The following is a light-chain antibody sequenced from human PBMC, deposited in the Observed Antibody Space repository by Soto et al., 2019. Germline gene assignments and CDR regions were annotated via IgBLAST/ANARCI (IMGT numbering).Light chain of an antibody. J-gene: IGKJ1*01. V-gene: IGKV1-5*01. Sequence: DIQMTQSPSAMSASVGDRVTITCRASQSISNWLAWSQQKPGKAPKRLIYDASTLESGVPSRFSGSGSGTECPLTNSSLQPDDYAAYYFEQYSVYSRTFGQGTKVDIK. CDR2: DAS. CDR3: EQYSVYSRT. CDR1: QSISNW.